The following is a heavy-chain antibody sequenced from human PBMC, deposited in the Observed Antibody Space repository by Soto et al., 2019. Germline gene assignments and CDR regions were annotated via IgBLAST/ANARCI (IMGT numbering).Heavy chain of an antibody. Sequence: ASVKVSCKASGYTFTSFDMNWVRQAPGQGLEWMGWMNPNSGRTGYAQKFQDRFTMTRNTSTSTAYMELSSLRPEDTAVYYCTRGSAFWSGYSHYWGRGTLVTVSS. D-gene: IGHD3-3*01. J-gene: IGHJ4*02. CDR2: MNPNSGRT. CDR3: TRGSAFWSGYSHY. CDR1: GYTFTSFD. V-gene: IGHV1-8*01.